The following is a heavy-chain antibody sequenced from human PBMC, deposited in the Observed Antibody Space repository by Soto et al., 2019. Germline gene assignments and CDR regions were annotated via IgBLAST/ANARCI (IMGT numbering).Heavy chain of an antibody. CDR1: GGSFSGYY. Sequence: KLSGTLSLTCAVYGGSFSGYYWSWIRQPPGKGLEWIGEINHSGSTNYNPSLKSRVTISVDTSKNQFSLKLSSVTAADTAVYYCARHFSVDYFDYWGQGALVTVSS. CDR2: INHSGST. J-gene: IGHJ4*02. CDR3: ARHFSVDYFDY. V-gene: IGHV4-34*01.